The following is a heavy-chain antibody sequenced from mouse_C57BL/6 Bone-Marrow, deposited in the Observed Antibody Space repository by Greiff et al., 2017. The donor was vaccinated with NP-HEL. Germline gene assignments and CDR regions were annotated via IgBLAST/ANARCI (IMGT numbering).Heavy chain of an antibody. D-gene: IGHD2-12*01. V-gene: IGHV1-50*01. Sequence: VQLQQPGAELVKPGASVKLSCKASGYTFTSYWMQWVKQRPGQGLEWIGEIDPSDSYTNYNQKFKGKATLSVETSSSTAYMQLSSLTSEDSAVYYCAGWPSYYSNSFDYWGEGTTLTVSS. CDR3: AGWPSYYSNSFDY. CDR1: GYTFTSYW. CDR2: IDPSDSYT. J-gene: IGHJ2*01.